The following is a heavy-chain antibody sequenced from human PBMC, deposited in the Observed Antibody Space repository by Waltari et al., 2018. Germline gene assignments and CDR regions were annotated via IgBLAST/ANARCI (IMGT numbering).Heavy chain of an antibody. D-gene: IGHD6-13*01. V-gene: IGHV4-39*01. Sequence: QLQLQESGPGLVTPSETLSLTCTVSGGSISSSSYYWGWLRQPPGKGLEWIGSIYYSGSTYYNPSLKSRVTISVDTSKNQFSLKLSSVTAADTAVYYCARQCIAAAGSLYYYYMDVWGKGTTVTVSS. J-gene: IGHJ6*03. CDR2: IYYSGST. CDR1: GGSISSSSYY. CDR3: ARQCIAAAGSLYYYYMDV.